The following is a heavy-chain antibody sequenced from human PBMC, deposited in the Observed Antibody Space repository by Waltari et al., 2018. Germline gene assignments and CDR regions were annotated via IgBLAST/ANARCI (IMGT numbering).Heavy chain of an antibody. CDR3: AKDGDYSRPGYDAFDI. D-gene: IGHD4-17*01. CDR1: GLTFGTYG. Sequence: QVQLVESGGHLVQPGGSLRLSCATSGLTFGTYGMHWVRQGPGKGLECVAFIRYDASIEDYADSVKGRFSITRDNSENTLYLQMNDLRPDDTALYYCAKDGDYSRPGYDAFDIWGQGTMVTVSP. J-gene: IGHJ3*02. V-gene: IGHV3-30*02. CDR2: IRYDASIE.